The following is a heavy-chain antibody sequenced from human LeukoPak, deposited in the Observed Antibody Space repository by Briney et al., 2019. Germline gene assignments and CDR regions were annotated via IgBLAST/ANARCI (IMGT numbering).Heavy chain of an antibody. V-gene: IGHV1-18*01. J-gene: IGHJ6*03. CDR2: ISAYNGNT. Sequence: ASVNVSCKASGYTFTSYGISWVRQAPGQGLEWMGWISAYNGNTNYAQKLQGRVTMTTDTSTSTAYMELRSLRSEDTAVYYCARANYYYYYMDVWGKGTTVTVSS. CDR1: GYTFTSYG. CDR3: ARANYYYYYMDV.